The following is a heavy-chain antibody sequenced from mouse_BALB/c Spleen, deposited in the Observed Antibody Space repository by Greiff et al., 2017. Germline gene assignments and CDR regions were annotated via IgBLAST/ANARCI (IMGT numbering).Heavy chain of an antibody. J-gene: IGHJ4*01. CDR2: ISYSGST. V-gene: IGHV3-8*02. CDR1: GDSITSGY. D-gene: IGHD2-14*01. Sequence: VHVKQSGPSLVKPSQTLSLTCSVTGDSITSGYWNWIRKFPGNKLEYMGYISYSGSTYYNPSLKSRISITRDTSKNQYYLQLNSVTTEDTATYYCARKPHRSYAMDYWGQGTSVTVSS. CDR3: ARKPHRSYAMDY.